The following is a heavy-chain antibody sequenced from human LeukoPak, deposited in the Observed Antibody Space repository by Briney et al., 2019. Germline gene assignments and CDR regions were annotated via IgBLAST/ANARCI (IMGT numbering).Heavy chain of an antibody. V-gene: IGHV4-39*07. Sequence: PSETLSLTCTVSGGSVSSSSYSWGWIRQPPGKGLEWIGRIYTSGSTNYNPSLKSRVTMSVDTSKNQFSLKLSSVTAADTAVYYCARDVVAAPGTWDYWGQGTLVTVSS. CDR2: IYTSGST. J-gene: IGHJ4*02. D-gene: IGHD6-13*01. CDR1: GGSVSSSSYS. CDR3: ARDVVAAPGTWDY.